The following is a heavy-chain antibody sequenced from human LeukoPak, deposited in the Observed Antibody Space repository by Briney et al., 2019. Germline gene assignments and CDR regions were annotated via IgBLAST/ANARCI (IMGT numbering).Heavy chain of an antibody. D-gene: IGHD2-15*01. Sequence: GGSLRLSCAASGFTFSSYGMSWVRQAPGKGLKWVSVIGGSGDPTYYADSVKGRFTISRDNPKNTLYLQMNNLRAEDTAVYYCGTSDCSGGGCYYDFWGQGTLVAVSS. CDR3: GTSDCSGGGCYYDF. V-gene: IGHV3-23*01. J-gene: IGHJ4*02. CDR2: IGGSGDPT. CDR1: GFTFSSYG.